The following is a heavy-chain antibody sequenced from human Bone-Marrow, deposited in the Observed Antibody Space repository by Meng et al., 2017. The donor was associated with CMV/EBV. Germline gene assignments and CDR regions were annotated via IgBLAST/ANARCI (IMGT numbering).Heavy chain of an antibody. CDR2: ISYDGSNN. CDR3: AREYQLLPFDY. D-gene: IGHD2-2*01. Sequence: GGSLALTCAASGFTFSNYAMHWVRQAPGKGLEWVAVISYDGSNNYNADSVKGRFTISRDNSKNTLYLQMNSLRAEDTAVYYCAREYQLLPFDYWGQGTLVTVSS. CDR1: GFTFSNYA. J-gene: IGHJ4*02. V-gene: IGHV3-30*04.